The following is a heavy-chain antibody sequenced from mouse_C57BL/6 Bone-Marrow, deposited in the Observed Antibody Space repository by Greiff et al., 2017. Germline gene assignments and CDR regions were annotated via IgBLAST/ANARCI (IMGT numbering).Heavy chain of an antibody. CDR2: IHPNSGST. V-gene: IGHV1-64*01. CDR1: GYTFTSYW. Sequence: QVQLKQPGAELVKPGASVKLSCKASGYTFTSYWMHWVKQRPGQGLEWIGMIHPNSGSTNYNEKFKSKATLTVDKSSSTAYMQLSSLTSEDSAVYYCARECYGSSSFAYWGQGTLVTVSA. CDR3: ARECYGSSSFAY. J-gene: IGHJ3*01. D-gene: IGHD1-1*01.